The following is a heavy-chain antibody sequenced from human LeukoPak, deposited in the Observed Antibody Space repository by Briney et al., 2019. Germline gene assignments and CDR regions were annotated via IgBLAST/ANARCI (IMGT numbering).Heavy chain of an antibody. Sequence: ASVKVSCKASGYTFTSYGISWVRQAPGQGLEWMGWISAYNGNTNYAQRLQGRVTMTTDTSTSTAYMELRSLRSDDTAVYFCARGATYYYDSSGYYFDYWGQGTLVTVSS. CDR3: ARGATYYYDSSGYYFDY. V-gene: IGHV1-18*01. CDR2: ISAYNGNT. J-gene: IGHJ4*02. CDR1: GYTFTSYG. D-gene: IGHD3-22*01.